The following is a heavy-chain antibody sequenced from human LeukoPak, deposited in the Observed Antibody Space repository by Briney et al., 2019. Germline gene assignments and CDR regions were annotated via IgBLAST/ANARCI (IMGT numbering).Heavy chain of an antibody. V-gene: IGHV3-23*01. CDR1: GFTFSSYA. Sequence: GGSLRLSCTASGFTFSSYAMSWVRQAPGKGLEWVSAISGSDGSTYYADSVKGRFTISRDNSKNTLYLQMNSLRAEDTAVYYCAKTRLGNPGAFDIWGQGTMVTVSS. J-gene: IGHJ3*02. CDR3: AKTRLGNPGAFDI. D-gene: IGHD3-10*01. CDR2: ISGSDGST.